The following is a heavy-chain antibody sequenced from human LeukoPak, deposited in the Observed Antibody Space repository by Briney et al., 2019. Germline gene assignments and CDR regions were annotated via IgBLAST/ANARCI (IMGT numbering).Heavy chain of an antibody. Sequence: GGSLRLSCAASGFNFSNHGIHWVRQAPGKGLDWVAVISHDGSQTYYTDSAKGRFTVSRDNSKNTMYLQLNSLRVEDTAMYFCAKDKIDGDYVSPFVYWGQGTLVTVSS. CDR1: GFNFSNHG. CDR3: AKDKIDGDYVSPFVY. J-gene: IGHJ4*02. D-gene: IGHD4-17*01. CDR2: ISHDGSQT. V-gene: IGHV3-30*18.